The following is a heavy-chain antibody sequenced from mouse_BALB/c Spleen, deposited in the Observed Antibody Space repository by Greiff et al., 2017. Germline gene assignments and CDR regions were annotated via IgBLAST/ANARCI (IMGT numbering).Heavy chain of an antibody. Sequence: QVQLQQPGAELVKPGASVKLSCKASGYTFTSYWMHWVKQRPGQGLEWIGEINPSNGRTNYNEKFKSKATLTVDKSSSTAYMQLSSLTSEDSAVYYCARDYGKRAMDYWGQGTSVTVSS. J-gene: IGHJ4*01. CDR1: GYTFTSYW. CDR3: ARDYGKRAMDY. D-gene: IGHD2-1*01. CDR2: INPSNGRT. V-gene: IGHV1S81*02.